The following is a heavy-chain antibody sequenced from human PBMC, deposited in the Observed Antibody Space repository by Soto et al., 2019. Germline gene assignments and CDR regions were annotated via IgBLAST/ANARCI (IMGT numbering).Heavy chain of an antibody. Sequence: GGSLRPSCAASGFTFSHYAMHWVRQAPGKGLEWVALMSYDGSNEYYADSVKGRFTISRDNSKNTLYLQMNSLRAEDTAVYYCTRDRAPLQPKDYWGQGTLVTVSS. J-gene: IGHJ4*02. CDR2: MSYDGSNE. CDR3: TRDRAPLQPKDY. V-gene: IGHV3-30*03. CDR1: GFTFSHYA.